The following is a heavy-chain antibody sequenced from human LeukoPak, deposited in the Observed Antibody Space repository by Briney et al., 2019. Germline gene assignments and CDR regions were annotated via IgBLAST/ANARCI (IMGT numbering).Heavy chain of an antibody. D-gene: IGHD3-22*01. CDR3: ARLGSGYFIDY. Sequence: ASVTVSCKASRYTLTGYYMHWVRQAPGHGLEWVGRINPNSGGTNYAQKFPGRGTMTRDTSTSTAYMEQGRLRSDDTAVYYCARLGSGYFIDYWGQGTLVTVSS. V-gene: IGHV1-2*06. CDR2: INPNSGGT. CDR1: RYTLTGYY. J-gene: IGHJ4*02.